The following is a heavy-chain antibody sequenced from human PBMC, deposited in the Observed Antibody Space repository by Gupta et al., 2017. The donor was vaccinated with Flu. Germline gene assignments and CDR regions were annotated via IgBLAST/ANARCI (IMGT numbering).Heavy chain of an antibody. D-gene: IGHD1-26*01. Sequence: EVQLVESGGGLVKPGGSLRLSCAASGFTFSSYSMNWVRQAPGKGLEWVSSISSSSSYIYYADSVKGRFTISRDNAKNSLYLQMNSLRAEDTAVYYCARDVYPPFGIVGATAFDYWGQGTLVTVSS. CDR1: GFTFSSYS. CDR2: ISSSSSYI. J-gene: IGHJ4*02. V-gene: IGHV3-21*01. CDR3: ARDVYPPFGIVGATAFDY.